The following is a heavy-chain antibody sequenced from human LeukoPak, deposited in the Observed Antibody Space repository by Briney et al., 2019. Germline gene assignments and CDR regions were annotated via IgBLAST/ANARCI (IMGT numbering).Heavy chain of an antibody. CDR3: AGGDYDSSGYYYFDY. D-gene: IGHD3-22*01. CDR2: ISSGSSYI. V-gene: IGHV3-21*01. J-gene: IGHJ4*02. Sequence: GGSLRLSCAASGFTFSSYTMSWVRQAPGKGLEWVSSISSGSSYIYYADSLKGRFTISRDNAKNSLYLQMNSLRAEDTAVYYCAGGDYDSSGYYYFDYWGQGTLVTVSS. CDR1: GFTFSSYT.